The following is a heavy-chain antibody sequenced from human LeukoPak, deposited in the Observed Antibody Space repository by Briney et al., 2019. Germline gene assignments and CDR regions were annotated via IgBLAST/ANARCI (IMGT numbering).Heavy chain of an antibody. Sequence: SETLSLTCAVYGGSFSGYYWSWIRQPPGKGLEWIGEINHSGSTNYNPSLKSRVTMSVDTSKNQFSLKLSSVTAADTAVYYCVRDRRYSLRANWFDPWGQGTLVTVSS. V-gene: IGHV4-34*01. D-gene: IGHD2-15*01. J-gene: IGHJ5*02. CDR3: VRDRRYSLRANWFDP. CDR2: INHSGST. CDR1: GGSFSGYY.